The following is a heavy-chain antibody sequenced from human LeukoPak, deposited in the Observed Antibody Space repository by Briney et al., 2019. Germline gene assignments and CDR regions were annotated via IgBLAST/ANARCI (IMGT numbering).Heavy chain of an antibody. J-gene: IGHJ4*02. V-gene: IGHV3-7*01. Sequence: GGSLRLSCVGSGFTFGNYAMNWVRQAPGKGLEWVANIKQDGSEKNCVDSVKGRFTISRDNAKNSLYLQMNSLRAEDTAVYYCAKDRGYSYGLYYFDYWGQGTLVTVSS. CDR3: AKDRGYSYGLYYFDY. D-gene: IGHD5-18*01. CDR2: IKQDGSEK. CDR1: GFTFGNYA.